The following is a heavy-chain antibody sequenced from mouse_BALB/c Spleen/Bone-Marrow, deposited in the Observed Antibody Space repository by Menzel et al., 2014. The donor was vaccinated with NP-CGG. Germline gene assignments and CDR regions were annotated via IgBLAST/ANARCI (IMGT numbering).Heavy chain of an antibody. V-gene: IGHV1S81*02. Sequence: VKLVESGAELVKPGASVKLSCKASGYTLTSYCIYWVKQRPGQGLEWIGEINPSNGGTNFNEKFKSKATLTVDKSSSTAYMQLSSLTSEDSAVYYCTRSNGNWFAYWGQGTLVTVSA. CDR1: GYTLTSYC. CDR2: INPSNGGT. J-gene: IGHJ3*01. D-gene: IGHD2-1*01. CDR3: TRSNGNWFAY.